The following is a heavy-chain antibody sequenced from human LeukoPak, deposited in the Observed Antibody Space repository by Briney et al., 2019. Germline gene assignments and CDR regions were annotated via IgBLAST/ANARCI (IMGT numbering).Heavy chain of an antibody. Sequence: GGSLRLSCAASGFTFSSYAMSWVRQAPGKGLEWVSAISGSGGSTYYADSVKGRFTIFRDNSKNTLYLQMNSLRAEDTAVYYCAKETDQYYYYGMDVWGQGTTVTVSS. CDR3: AKETDQYYYYGMDV. J-gene: IGHJ6*02. CDR2: ISGSGGST. CDR1: GFTFSSYA. V-gene: IGHV3-23*01.